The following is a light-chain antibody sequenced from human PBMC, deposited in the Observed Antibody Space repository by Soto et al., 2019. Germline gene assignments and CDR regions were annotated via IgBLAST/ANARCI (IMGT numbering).Light chain of an antibody. CDR2: EVR. Sequence: QPALTQPASVSGSAGQSITISCSGTMRDVGAYNLVSWYQQHPGTAPKLIIYEVRNRPSGISSRFSGSRSGNTASLTISGLQSEDEGDYYCNAYTARSTLVFGGGTKVTVL. CDR3: NAYTARSTLV. J-gene: IGLJ3*02. V-gene: IGLV2-14*01. CDR1: MRDVGAYNL.